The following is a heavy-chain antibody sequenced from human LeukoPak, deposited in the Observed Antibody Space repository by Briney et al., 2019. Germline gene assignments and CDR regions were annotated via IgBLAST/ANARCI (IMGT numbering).Heavy chain of an antibody. Sequence: ASVKVSCKASGGTFSSYAISWVRQAPGQGLEWMGGIIPIFGTANYAQKFQGRVTITADESTSTAYMELSSLRSEDTAVYYCASLWWLGGYYYYMDVWGKGTTVTVSS. J-gene: IGHJ6*03. CDR1: GGTFSSYA. CDR3: ASLWWLGGYYYYMDV. CDR2: IIPIFGTA. D-gene: IGHD2-21*01. V-gene: IGHV1-69*13.